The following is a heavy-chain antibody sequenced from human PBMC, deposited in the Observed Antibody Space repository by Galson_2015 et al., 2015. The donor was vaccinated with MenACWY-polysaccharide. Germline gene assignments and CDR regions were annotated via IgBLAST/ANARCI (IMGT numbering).Heavy chain of an antibody. CDR1: GFTFSSYD. Sequence: SLRLSCAASGFTFSSYDFNWVRQAPGKGLEWISYIDTSGTSIYYADSVRGRFTISRDNAKSSLYLQMNSLRAEDTALYYCAREDLNCGGDCFSTWGQGTLVTVSS. J-gene: IGHJ5*02. D-gene: IGHD2-21*02. CDR3: AREDLNCGGDCFST. V-gene: IGHV3-48*03. CDR2: IDTSGTSI.